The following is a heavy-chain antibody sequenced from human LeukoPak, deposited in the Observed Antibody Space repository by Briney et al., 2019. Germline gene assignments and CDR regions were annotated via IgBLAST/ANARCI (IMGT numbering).Heavy chain of an antibody. CDR3: ARAHDILTGYYYFDY. Sequence: SETLSLTCAVYGGSFSGYYWSWIRQPPGKGLEWIGEINHSGRTNYNPSLKSRVTISVDTSKNQCSLKLSSVTAADTAVYYCARAHDILTGYYYFDYWGQGTLVTVSS. J-gene: IGHJ4*02. CDR1: GGSFSGYY. D-gene: IGHD3-9*01. CDR2: INHSGRT. V-gene: IGHV4-34*01.